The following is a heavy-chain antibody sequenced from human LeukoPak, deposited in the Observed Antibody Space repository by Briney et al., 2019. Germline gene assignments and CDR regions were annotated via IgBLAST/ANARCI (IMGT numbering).Heavy chain of an antibody. CDR1: GFTLRSYA. J-gene: IGHJ6*03. CDR3: AKLADFWSGYYSSFYYYYMYV. CDR2: IGGSGSSA. D-gene: IGHD3-3*01. Sequence: PGGSLRLSCVGTGFTLRSYAMTWIRQAPGEGLEWVADIGGSGSSAFYADSVKGRFTISRDNAKSTLYVEMHSLRVEDTAVYFCAKLADFWSGYYSSFYYYYMYVWGKGTAGSVSS. V-gene: IGHV3-23*01.